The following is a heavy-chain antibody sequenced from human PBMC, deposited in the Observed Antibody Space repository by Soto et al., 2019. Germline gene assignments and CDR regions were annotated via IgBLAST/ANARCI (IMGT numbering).Heavy chain of an antibody. CDR3: AKGRYDFWSPYYFDS. CDR1: GLTFDDFA. CDR2: ITWNSRVL. D-gene: IGHD3-3*01. Sequence: PGGSLRLSCVGTGLTFDDFAMHWVRQAPGKGLEWVSGITWNSRVLAYADSVKGRFTISRDNARNSLYLQMDSLRDEDTALYYWAKGRYDFWSPYYFDSWGQGTLVTVSS. V-gene: IGHV3-9*01. J-gene: IGHJ4*02.